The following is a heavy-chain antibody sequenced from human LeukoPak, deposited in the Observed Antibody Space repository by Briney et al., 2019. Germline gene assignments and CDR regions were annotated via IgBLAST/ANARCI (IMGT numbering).Heavy chain of an antibody. CDR1: GGSISSYY. CDR2: IYYSGST. J-gene: IGHJ5*02. CDR3: ARALYSSFSWFDP. V-gene: IGHV4-59*01. D-gene: IGHD6-6*01. Sequence: SETLSLTCAVYGGSISSYYWSWLRQPPGKGLEWIGYIYYSGSTNYNPSLKSRVTISVDTSKNQFSLKLSSVTAADTAVYYCARALYSSFSWFDPWGQGTLVTVSS.